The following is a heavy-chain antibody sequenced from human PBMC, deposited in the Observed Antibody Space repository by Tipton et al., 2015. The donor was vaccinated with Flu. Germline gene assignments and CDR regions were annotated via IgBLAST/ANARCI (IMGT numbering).Heavy chain of an antibody. CDR1: GYTFTSYY. CDR3: AREYSSGWSVGYYYGMDV. CDR2: INPSGGST. D-gene: IGHD6-19*01. J-gene: IGHJ6*02. V-gene: IGHV1-46*01. Sequence: QLVQSGAEVKKPGASVKVSCKASGYTFTSYYMHWVRQAPGQGLEWMGIINPSGGSTGYAQKFQGRVTMTRDTSTSTVYMELSSLRSEDTAVYYCAREYSSGWSVGYYYGMDVWGQGPTVTVSS.